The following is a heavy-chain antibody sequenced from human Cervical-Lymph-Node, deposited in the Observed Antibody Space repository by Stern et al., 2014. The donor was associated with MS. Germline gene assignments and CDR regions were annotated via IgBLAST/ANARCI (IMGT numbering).Heavy chain of an antibody. J-gene: IGHJ5*02. CDR2: IRGSCDRP. CDR1: GFTFSTYA. D-gene: IGHD3/OR15-3a*01. V-gene: IGHV3-23*04. CDR3: AKENDFSS. Sequence: EVQLVESGGGLVPPGGSLRLSCADSGFTFSTYAMSWVRQAPGKGLEWVSAIRGSCDRPYYADAVKGRFTISRDNSKNTLYLQMNSLRAEDAALYYCAKENDFSSWGQGTLVTVSS.